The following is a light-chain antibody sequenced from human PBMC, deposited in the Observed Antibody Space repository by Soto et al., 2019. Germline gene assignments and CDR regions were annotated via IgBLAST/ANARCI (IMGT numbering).Light chain of an antibody. V-gene: IGKV3-20*01. CDR1: QSVNNDY. Sequence: EIVLTQSPGTLSLSPGDRATLSCRASQSVNNDYLAWYQQKPGQAPRLLIYGASRRATGIPDNFSGSGSGTDFTLTISRLEPEDFAVYYCQQYGSSPRTFGQGTKV. CDR3: QQYGSSPRT. J-gene: IGKJ1*01. CDR2: GAS.